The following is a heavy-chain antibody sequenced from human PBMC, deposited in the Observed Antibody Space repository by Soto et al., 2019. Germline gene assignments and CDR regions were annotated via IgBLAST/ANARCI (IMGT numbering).Heavy chain of an antibody. V-gene: IGHV4-30-4*08. CDR3: ARDRYYGSGTYYNFYSGMDV. J-gene: IGHJ6*02. Sequence: SETLSLTCTVSGGSINSGYYYWICVRQPPGKGLEGVGNIFHSGSTYYTPSLQSRVTISLHTSKNHFSLKLSSVPPAHTVVYYCARDRYYGSGTYYNFYSGMDVWGQGTTVTVSS. CDR2: IFHSGST. CDR1: GGSINSGYYY. D-gene: IGHD3-10*01.